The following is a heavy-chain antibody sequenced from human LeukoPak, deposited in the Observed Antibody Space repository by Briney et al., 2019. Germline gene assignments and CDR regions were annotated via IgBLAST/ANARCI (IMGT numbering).Heavy chain of an antibody. V-gene: IGHV3-53*05. J-gene: IGHJ4*02. CDR1: GFTVSSNY. D-gene: IGHD1-1*01. CDR3: AYYHVNEEPPTF. Sequence: GGSLRLSCAASGFTVSSNYMSLVRQAPGKGLEWVSVMYSGGSTYYADSVKVRFTVSRDNSKNMLYLQMNSLSAEDTAVYYCAYYHVNEEPPTFWGQGTLLTVSS. CDR2: MYSGGST.